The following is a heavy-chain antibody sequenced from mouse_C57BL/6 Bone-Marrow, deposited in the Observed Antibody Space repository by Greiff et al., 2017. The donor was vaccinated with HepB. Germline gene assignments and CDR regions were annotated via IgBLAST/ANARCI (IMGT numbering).Heavy chain of an antibody. Sequence: VKLMESGAELVRPGTSVKMSCKASGYTFTNYWIGWANQRPGHGLEWIGDIYPGGGYTNYNEKFKGKATLTADKSSSTAYMQFSSLTSEDSAIYYCARDYYGRHWYFDVWGTGTTVTVSS. V-gene: IGHV1-63*01. CDR3: ARDYYGRHWYFDV. J-gene: IGHJ1*03. CDR2: IYPGGGYT. CDR1: GYTFTNYW. D-gene: IGHD1-1*01.